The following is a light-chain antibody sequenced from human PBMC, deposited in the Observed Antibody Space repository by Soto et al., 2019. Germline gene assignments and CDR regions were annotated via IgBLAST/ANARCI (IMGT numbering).Light chain of an antibody. Sequence: DIQMTQSPSALSASLGDRVTITCRASHSIGSSLAWYHQRPGKAPNLLIYDASSLESGVPSMFIGGGSGTEFTLTISSLQPDDFGTYYCHQYISYTPYTIGQGTKVEIK. CDR1: HSIGSS. CDR2: DAS. V-gene: IGKV1-5*01. J-gene: IGKJ2*01. CDR3: HQYISYTPYT.